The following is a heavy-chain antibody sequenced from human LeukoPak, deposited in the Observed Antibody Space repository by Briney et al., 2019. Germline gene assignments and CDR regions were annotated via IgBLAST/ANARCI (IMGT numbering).Heavy chain of an antibody. CDR3: ARPYDSSGYYEGASVDY. D-gene: IGHD3-22*01. J-gene: IGHJ4*02. CDR1: GFAFSSHW. V-gene: IGHV3-48*04. Sequence: GGSLRLSCAASGFAFSSHWMNWVRQAPGKGLEWVSYISSSGSTIYYADSVKGRFTISRDNAKNSLYLQMNSLRAEDTAVYYCARPYDSSGYYEGASVDYWGQGTLVTVSS. CDR2: ISSSGSTI.